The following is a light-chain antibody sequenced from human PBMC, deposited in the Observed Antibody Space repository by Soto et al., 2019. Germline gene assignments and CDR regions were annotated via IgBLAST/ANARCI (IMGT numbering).Light chain of an antibody. CDR3: CSYAGSYTYV. Sequence: QSALTQPRSVSGSPGQSVTISCTGTSSDVGGYNYVSWYQQHPGKAPKLMIYDVSKRPSGVPDRFFGSKSGNTASLTISGLLAEDEADYYCCSYAGSYTYVFATGTKVTVL. V-gene: IGLV2-11*01. CDR2: DVS. CDR1: SSDVGGYNY. J-gene: IGLJ1*01.